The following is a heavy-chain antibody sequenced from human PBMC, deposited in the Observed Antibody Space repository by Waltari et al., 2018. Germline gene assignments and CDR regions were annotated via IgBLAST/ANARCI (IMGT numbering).Heavy chain of an antibody. CDR2: IYYRGST. Sequence: QLQLQESGPGLVKPSETLSLTCPVPGASLTNSHSSWSWIRQHPGKGLEWIGSIYYRGSTYSSPSLKSRVTISLDTSKNQLSLKVSSVTVVDTAIYFCARNMESPYNAPYYFYYMDVWGKGTTVTVSS. V-gene: IGHV4-39*01. CDR3: ARNMESPYNAPYYFYYMDV. CDR1: GASLTNSHSS. J-gene: IGHJ6*03. D-gene: IGHD3-10*01.